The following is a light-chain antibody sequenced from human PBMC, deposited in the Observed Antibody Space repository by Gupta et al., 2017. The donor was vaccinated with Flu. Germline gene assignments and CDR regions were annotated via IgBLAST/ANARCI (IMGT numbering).Light chain of an antibody. CDR1: HDINNW. CDR2: EAS. CDR3: QQYDDLPPYT. Sequence: DVQMTQSPSSLSASVGDSVTITCQASHDINNWVNWYQQKPGKAPKLLIYEASSLETGVPSRVSGSGSGTDFTFTIISLQPEDVATYYCQQYDDLPPYTFGQGTKLEI. V-gene: IGKV1-33*01. J-gene: IGKJ2*01.